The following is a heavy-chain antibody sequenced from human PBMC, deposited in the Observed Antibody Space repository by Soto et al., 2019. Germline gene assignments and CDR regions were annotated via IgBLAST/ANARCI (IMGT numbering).Heavy chain of an antibody. CDR2: ITSSGVT. V-gene: IGHV3-48*01. Sequence: EVQLVESGGGLVQPGGSLRLSCAASGFTFSTHSMNWVRQAPGKGLEWISYITSSGVTMYADSVKGRFTISRDNAKNSPYLKMNSLRAEDTAVYFCVGEVGFQLIYWGQGTLVAVSS. CDR1: GFTFSTHS. CDR3: VGEVGFQLIY. D-gene: IGHD2-2*01. J-gene: IGHJ4*02.